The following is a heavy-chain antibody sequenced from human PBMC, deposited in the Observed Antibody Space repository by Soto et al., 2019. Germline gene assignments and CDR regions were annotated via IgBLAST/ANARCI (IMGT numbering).Heavy chain of an antibody. CDR3: ARGPEYPRQNWFDP. D-gene: IGHD2-2*01. J-gene: IGHJ5*02. Sequence: QVQLVQSGAEVKKPGSSVKVSCKASGGTFSSYAISWVRQAPGQGLEWMGGIIPIFGTANYAQKVQGRVTITADESTSPAYMELSSLRSEDTDVYYCARGPEYPRQNWFDPWGQGTLVTVSS. CDR1: GGTFSSYA. V-gene: IGHV1-69*01. CDR2: IIPIFGTA.